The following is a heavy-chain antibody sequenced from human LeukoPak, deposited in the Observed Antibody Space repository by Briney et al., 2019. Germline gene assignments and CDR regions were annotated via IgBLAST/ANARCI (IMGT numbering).Heavy chain of an antibody. J-gene: IGHJ4*02. CDR1: GLTFKNAR. CDR3: AGGTGWIFDH. CDR2: IKKDGSQT. V-gene: IGHV3-7*02. Sequence: GGSLRLSCAASGLTFKNARMSWVRQAPGKGLEWVANIKKDGSQTYYVDSVKGRFTISRDNAKNLLYLQMNSLRAEDTAVYYCAGGTGWIFDHWGQGTLVTVSS. D-gene: IGHD6-19*01.